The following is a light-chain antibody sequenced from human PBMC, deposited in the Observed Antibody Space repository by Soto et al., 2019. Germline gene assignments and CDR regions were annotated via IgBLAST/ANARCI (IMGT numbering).Light chain of an antibody. CDR3: QQYGSSLPWS. CDR2: AAS. CDR1: QSVANKY. J-gene: IGKJ1*01. Sequence: EIVLTQSPGTLSLSPGDRATLSCRASQSVANKYLAWYQQKPGQAPRLLIYAASTRATGIPDRFSGSGSGTDFTLTIIRLEPEDFAVYYCQQYGSSLPWSFGQGTKVEI. V-gene: IGKV3-20*01.